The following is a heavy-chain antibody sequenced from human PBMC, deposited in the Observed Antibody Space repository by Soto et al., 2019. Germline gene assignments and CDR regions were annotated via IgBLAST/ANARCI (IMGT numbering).Heavy chain of an antibody. V-gene: IGHV3-30-3*01. Sequence: PGGSLRLSCAASGFTFSSYAMHWVRQALGKGLEWVAVISYDGSNKYYADSVKGRFTISRDNSKNTLYLQMNSLRAEDTAVYYCARPIEMATIFEGFDYWGQGTLVTVSS. J-gene: IGHJ4*02. CDR1: GFTFSSYA. CDR3: ARPIEMATIFEGFDY. CDR2: ISYDGSNK. D-gene: IGHD3-3*01.